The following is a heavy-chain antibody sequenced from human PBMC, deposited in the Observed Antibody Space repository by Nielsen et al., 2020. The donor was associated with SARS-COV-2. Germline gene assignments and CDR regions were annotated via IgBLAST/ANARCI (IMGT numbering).Heavy chain of an antibody. CDR1: GGSFSGYY. D-gene: IGHD6-13*01. CDR3: ARARSSSWYVY. J-gene: IGHJ4*02. V-gene: IGHV4-34*01. Sequence: SETLSLTCAVYGGSFSGYYWSWIRQPPGKGLEWIGEINHSGSTNYNPSLKSRVTISVDTSKNQFSLKLSSVTAAATAVYYCARARSSSWYVYWGQGTLVTVSS. CDR2: INHSGST.